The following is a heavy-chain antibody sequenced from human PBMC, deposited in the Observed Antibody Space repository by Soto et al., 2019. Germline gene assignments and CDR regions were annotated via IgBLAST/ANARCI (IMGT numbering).Heavy chain of an antibody. CDR3: ARGDTFFDI. CDR2: IIPLVEMA. J-gene: IGHJ2*01. D-gene: IGHD3-10*01. V-gene: IGHV1-69*02. Sequence: QVQLVQSGPEVKKPGSSVKVSCTASGGTLTSYTINWVRQAPGQGLEWMGRIIPLVEMANYAQKFQGRITITANTSTSAPYMELSSLRSEDTAVYYCARGDTFFDIWGRGTLITVSS. CDR1: GGTLTSYT.